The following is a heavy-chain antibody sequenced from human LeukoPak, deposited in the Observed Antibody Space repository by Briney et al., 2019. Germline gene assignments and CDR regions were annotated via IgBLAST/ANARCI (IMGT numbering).Heavy chain of an antibody. CDR2: IWYDGSNK. D-gene: IGHD1-14*01. J-gene: IGHJ4*02. V-gene: IGHV3-33*01. Sequence: GRSLRLSCAASGFTFSSYGMHWVRQAPGKGLEWVAVIWYDGSNKHYADSVKGRFTISRDNSKNTLYLQMNSLRAEDTAVYYCARGEPQLSPPKGSFDYWGQGTLVTVSS. CDR1: GFTFSSYG. CDR3: ARGEPQLSPPKGSFDY.